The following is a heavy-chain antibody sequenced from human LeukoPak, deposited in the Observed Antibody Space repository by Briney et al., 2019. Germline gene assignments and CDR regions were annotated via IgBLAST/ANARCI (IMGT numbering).Heavy chain of an antibody. Sequence: SCKASGYTFTSYGMHWVRQAPGKGLEWVAVIWDDGSNEYYADSVKGRFTIFRDNRRNTLYLQMNSLRAEDTAVYSCARDHSGTQDYWGQGTLVTVSS. V-gene: IGHV3-33*01. CDR3: ARDHSGTQDY. CDR1: GYTFTSYG. CDR2: IWDDGSNE. D-gene: IGHD1-1*01. J-gene: IGHJ4*02.